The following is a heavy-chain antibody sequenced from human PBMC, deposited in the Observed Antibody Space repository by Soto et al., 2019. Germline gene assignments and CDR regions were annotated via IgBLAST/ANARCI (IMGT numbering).Heavy chain of an antibody. CDR1: YDAINKTYW. Sequence: PSEPQCLTYFVSYDAINKTYWCRWVHQAPDNVLYCIGEIYHTGGRSYMPSLRGRITLSVDTSKNQFSLKLTSVTAADTAVYYCARAVYCTTANCWDDFHYYNIDVWGQGTAVTVSS. D-gene: IGHD2-2*01. CDR2: IYHTGGR. V-gene: IGHV4-4*02. CDR3: ARAVYCTTANCWDDFHYYNIDV. J-gene: IGHJ6*02.